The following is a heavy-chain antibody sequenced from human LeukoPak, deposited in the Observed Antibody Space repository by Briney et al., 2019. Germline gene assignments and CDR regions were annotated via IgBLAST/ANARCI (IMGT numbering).Heavy chain of an antibody. CDR1: GFTFSAYW. Sequence: PGGSLRLYCAASGFTFSAYWMSWVRQAPGQGLEWVANMKQDGSEKYYVDSVKGRFTISRDNAENSLYLQMNSLRAEDTAVYYCARASTYPDNWGQGTLVTVSS. CDR2: MKQDGSEK. J-gene: IGHJ4*02. CDR3: ARASTYPDN. V-gene: IGHV3-7*04.